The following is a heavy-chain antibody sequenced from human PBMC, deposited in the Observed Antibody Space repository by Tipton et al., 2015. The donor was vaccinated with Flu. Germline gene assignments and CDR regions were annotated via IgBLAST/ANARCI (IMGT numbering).Heavy chain of an antibody. J-gene: IGHJ3*01. D-gene: IGHD3-22*01. CDR2: VSTSGST. V-gene: IGHV4-61*09. CDR1: GGSISSGNYY. Sequence: TLSLTCTVSGGSISSGNYYWSWIRQPAGKGLEWIGHVSTSGSTNYNPSLKSRGTISVDTSNNQFSLKLSSVTAADTALFYCATYGYYYDSSVFDVWGQGTVVTVSS. CDR3: ATYGYYYDSSVFDV.